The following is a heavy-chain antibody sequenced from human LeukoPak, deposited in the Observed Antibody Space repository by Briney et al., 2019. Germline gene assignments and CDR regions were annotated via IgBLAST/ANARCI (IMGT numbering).Heavy chain of an antibody. Sequence: PSGTLSLTCAVYGGSFSGYYWSWIRQPPGKGLEWIGEINHSGVTIYNPSLKSRVTISVDTSKNQFSLRLSSVTAADTAVYYCAREKTYYDSSGNYYGGVFDYWGQGTLVAVSS. CDR3: AREKTYYDSSGNYYGGVFDY. J-gene: IGHJ4*02. CDR1: GGSFSGYY. CDR2: INHSGVT. V-gene: IGHV4-34*01. D-gene: IGHD3-22*01.